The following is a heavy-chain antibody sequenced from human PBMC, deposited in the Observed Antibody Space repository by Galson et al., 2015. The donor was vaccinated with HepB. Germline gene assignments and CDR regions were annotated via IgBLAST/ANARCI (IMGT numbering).Heavy chain of an antibody. Sequence: SLRLSCAASGFTFSSYWMSWVRQAPGKGLEWVANIKQDGSEKYYVDSVKGRFTISRDNAKNSLYLQMNSLRAEDTAVYYCARDLRIGELEWWTYYYYGMDVWGQGTTVTVSS. D-gene: IGHD3-10*01. V-gene: IGHV3-7*03. J-gene: IGHJ6*02. CDR3: ARDLRIGELEWWTYYYYGMDV. CDR1: GFTFSSYW. CDR2: IKQDGSEK.